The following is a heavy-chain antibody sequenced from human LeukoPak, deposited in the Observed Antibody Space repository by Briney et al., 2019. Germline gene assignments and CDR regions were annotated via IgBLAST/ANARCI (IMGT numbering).Heavy chain of an antibody. CDR2: IWYDGSNK. Sequence: GGSLRLSCAASGFTFSSYAMHWVRQAPGKGLGWVAVIWYDGSNKYYADSVKGRFTISRDNSKNTLYLQMNSLRAEDTAVYYCARDFSQVGATHYWGQGTLVTVSS. V-gene: IGHV3-33*08. CDR1: GFTFSSYA. CDR3: ARDFSQVGATHY. J-gene: IGHJ4*02. D-gene: IGHD1-26*01.